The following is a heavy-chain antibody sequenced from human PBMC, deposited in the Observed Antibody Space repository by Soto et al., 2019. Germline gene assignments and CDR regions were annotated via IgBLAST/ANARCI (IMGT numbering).Heavy chain of an antibody. CDR2: ISGSGGST. CDR1: GFTFSSYA. D-gene: IGHD2-2*01. CDR3: AKSRERVVPAAPDAFDI. V-gene: IGHV3-23*01. Sequence: PGGSLRLSCAASGFTFSSYAMSWVRQAPGKGLKWVSAISGSGGSTYYADSVKGRFTISRDNSKNTLYLQMNSLRAEDTAVYYCAKSRERVVPAAPDAFDIWGQGTMVTVSS. J-gene: IGHJ3*02.